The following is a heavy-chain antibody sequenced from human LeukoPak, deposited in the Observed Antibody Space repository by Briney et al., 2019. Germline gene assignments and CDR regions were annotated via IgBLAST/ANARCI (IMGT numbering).Heavy chain of an antibody. CDR2: ISSGSSYI. D-gene: IGHD3-22*01. V-gene: IGHV3-21*01. CDR1: GYTFSSYS. Sequence: PGGSLRLSCAASGYTFSSYSMNWVRQAPGKGLEWVSFISSGSSYIYYGDSVKGRFTISRDNAKKSLYLQMNSLRAEDTAVYFCARSLYENSCYPNLGYWGQGTLVTVSS. CDR3: ARSLYENSCYPNLGY. J-gene: IGHJ4*02.